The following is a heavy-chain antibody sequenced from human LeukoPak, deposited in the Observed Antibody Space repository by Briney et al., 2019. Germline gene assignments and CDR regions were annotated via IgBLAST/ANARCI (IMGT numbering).Heavy chain of an antibody. CDR2: INPSGSST. Sequence: ASVKVSCKASGYIFTAHYLHWVRQAPGQGLEWMGLINPSGSSTLYAQKFQGRVTMTRDTSTNTDYMELSSLRSEGTAVYYCARDNSYSDSSWWFDPWGQGTLVTVSS. D-gene: IGHD1-26*01. V-gene: IGHV1-46*01. J-gene: IGHJ5*02. CDR1: GYIFTAHY. CDR3: ARDNSYSDSSWWFDP.